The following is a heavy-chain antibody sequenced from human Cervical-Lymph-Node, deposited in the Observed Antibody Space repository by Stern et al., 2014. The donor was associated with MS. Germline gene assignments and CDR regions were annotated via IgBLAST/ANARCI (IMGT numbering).Heavy chain of an antibody. J-gene: IGHJ5*02. D-gene: IGHD4-17*01. CDR1: GGSISSGSYY. CDR2: IYPRGTP. CDR3: ARVYGDYPNLWFDP. Sequence: QLQLQESGPGLVKPSQTLSLTCTVSGGSISSGSYYWSWIRQPAGKGLEWIGLIYPRGTPNYTPPLKSRVPISVDPSKTQFSLKLSSVTAADTAVYYCARVYGDYPNLWFDPWGQGTLVTVSS. V-gene: IGHV4-61*02.